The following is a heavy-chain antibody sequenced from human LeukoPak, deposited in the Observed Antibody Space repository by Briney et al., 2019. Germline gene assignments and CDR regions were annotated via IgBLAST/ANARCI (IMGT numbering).Heavy chain of an antibody. V-gene: IGHV1-2*02. CDR3: ARAPDYGDDGNYGMDV. CDR2: INPNSGGT. Sequence: ASVKVSRKASGYTFTGYYMHWVRQAAGQGLEWMGWINPNSGGTNYAQKLQGRVTMTRDTSISTAYMELSRLRSDATAVYYCARAPDYGDDGNYGMDVWGQGTTVTVSS. J-gene: IGHJ6*02. CDR1: GYTFTGYY. D-gene: IGHD4-17*01.